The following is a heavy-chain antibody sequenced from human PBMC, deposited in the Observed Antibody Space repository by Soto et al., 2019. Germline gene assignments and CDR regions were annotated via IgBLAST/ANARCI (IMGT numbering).Heavy chain of an antibody. J-gene: IGHJ4*02. CDR3: AKGHGSSWTYFDY. Sequence: GGSLRLSCTASGFTFGDYAMTWVRQAPGKGLEWVAAISYDGSHKYHADSVKGRFTISRDNSKNTLYLQMNSLRAEDTAVYSCAKGHGSSWTYFDYWGQGTLVTVSS. CDR1: GFTFGDYA. V-gene: IGHV3-30*01. D-gene: IGHD6-13*01. CDR2: ISYDGSHK.